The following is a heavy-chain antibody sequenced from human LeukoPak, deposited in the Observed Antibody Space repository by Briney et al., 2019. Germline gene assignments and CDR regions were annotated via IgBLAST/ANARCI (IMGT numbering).Heavy chain of an antibody. Sequence: GGSLRLFCPASGFTFSNYWMGWVRQAPGKGLEWVANIKEDGTTIYYVDSVKGRFTISRDNAKNSLYLQMNRVRDEDTAVYYCARVVDYGWFDPWGQGTLVAVSS. D-gene: IGHD3-16*01. CDR3: ARVVDYGWFDP. J-gene: IGHJ5*02. CDR2: IKEDGTTI. CDR1: GFTFSNYW. V-gene: IGHV3-7*01.